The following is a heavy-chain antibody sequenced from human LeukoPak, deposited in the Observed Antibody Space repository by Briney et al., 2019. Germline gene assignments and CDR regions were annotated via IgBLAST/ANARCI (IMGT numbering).Heavy chain of an antibody. CDR3: ARDLPRGYSYGSYYFDY. J-gene: IGHJ4*02. Sequence: GGSLRLSCAASGSTFSSYEMNWVRQAPGKGLEWVSYISSSGSTIYYADSVKGRFTISRDNAKNSLYLQMNSLRAEDTAVYYCARDLPRGYSYGSYYFDYWGQGTLVTVSS. CDR2: ISSSGSTI. V-gene: IGHV3-48*03. D-gene: IGHD5-18*01. CDR1: GSTFSSYE.